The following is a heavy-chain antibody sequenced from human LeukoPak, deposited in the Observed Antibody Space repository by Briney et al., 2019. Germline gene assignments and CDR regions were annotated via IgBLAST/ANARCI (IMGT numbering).Heavy chain of an antibody. V-gene: IGHV3-48*03. Sequence: GGSLRLSCAASGFTFSSYEMNWVRQAPGKGLEWVSYISSSGSTIYYADSVEGRFTISRDNAKNSLYLQMNSLRAEDTAVYYCAREGPGWAAAAGKPFNWFDPWGQGTLVTVSS. CDR2: ISSSGSTI. CDR1: GFTFSSYE. J-gene: IGHJ5*02. CDR3: AREGPGWAAAAGKPFNWFDP. D-gene: IGHD6-13*01.